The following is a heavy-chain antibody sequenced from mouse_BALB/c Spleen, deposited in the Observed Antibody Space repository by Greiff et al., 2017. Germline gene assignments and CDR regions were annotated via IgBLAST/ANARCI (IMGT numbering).Heavy chain of an antibody. Sequence: VQLVESGAELARPGASVKMSCKASGYTFTSYTMHWVKQRPGQGLEWIGYINPSSGYTNYNQKFKDKATLTADKSSSTAYMQLSSLTSEDSAVYYCARGYDYTWFAYWGQGTLVTVSA. CDR2: INPSSGYT. CDR1: GYTFTSYT. V-gene: IGHV1-4*01. CDR3: ARGYDYTWFAY. D-gene: IGHD2-4*01. J-gene: IGHJ3*01.